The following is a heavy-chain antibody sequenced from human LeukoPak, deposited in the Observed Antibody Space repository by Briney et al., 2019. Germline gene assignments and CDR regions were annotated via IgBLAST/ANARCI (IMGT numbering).Heavy chain of an antibody. CDR3: ARHGATGFEYYYYYMDV. V-gene: IGHV4-39*01. CDR1: GGSISTSGYY. Sequence: SETLSLTCIVSGGSISTSGYYWAWIRQPPGTGLEWIGSFYHSGITYYSPSLESRVTISVDTSKNQFSLKLTSVTAADTAVYYCARHGATGFEYYYYYMDVWGKGTTVTVSS. J-gene: IGHJ6*03. CDR2: FYHSGIT. D-gene: IGHD5-12*01.